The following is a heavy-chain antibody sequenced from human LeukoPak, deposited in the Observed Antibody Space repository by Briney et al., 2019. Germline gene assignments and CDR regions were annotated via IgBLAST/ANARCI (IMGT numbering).Heavy chain of an antibody. CDR1: GGSISSGGYS. D-gene: IGHD3-10*01. CDR3: ARLQFGGMDV. CDR2: IYHSGST. V-gene: IGHV4-30-2*01. Sequence: SQTLSLTCAVSGGSISSGGYSWSWIRQPPGKGLEWIGYIYHSGSTYYNPSLKSRVTISVDRSKNQFSLKLSSGTAADTAVYYCARLQFGGMDVWGKGTTVTVSS. J-gene: IGHJ6*04.